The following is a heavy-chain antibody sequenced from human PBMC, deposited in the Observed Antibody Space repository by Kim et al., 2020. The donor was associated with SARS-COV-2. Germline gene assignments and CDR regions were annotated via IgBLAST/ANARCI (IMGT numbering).Heavy chain of an antibody. Sequence: GGSLRLSCAASGFTFSSYAMSWVRQAPGKGLEWVSVIIYSGRSTYYADSVKGRFTISRDNSKNTLYLQMNSLRAEDTAIYYCAKRYCDTIRCSTFDQWGQGTLVTVSS. J-gene: IGHJ4*02. CDR3: AKRYCDTIRCSTFDQ. D-gene: IGHD3-9*01. CDR1: GFTFSSYA. CDR2: IIYSGRST. V-gene: IGHV3-23*01.